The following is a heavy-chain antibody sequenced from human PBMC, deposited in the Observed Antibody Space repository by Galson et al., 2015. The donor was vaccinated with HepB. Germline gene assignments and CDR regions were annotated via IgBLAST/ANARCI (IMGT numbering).Heavy chain of an antibody. CDR1: GFTFSSYG. CDR3: ARDPYGGNGYFDL. J-gene: IGHJ2*01. Sequence: SLRLSCAASGFTFSSYGMHWVRQAPGKGLEWVAVIWFDGSNPSYADSVKGRFTISRDSSRNVQYLQMNSLRAEDTALYYCARDPYGGNGYFDLWGRGTLVTVSS. CDR2: IWFDGSNP. V-gene: IGHV3-33*01. D-gene: IGHD4-23*01.